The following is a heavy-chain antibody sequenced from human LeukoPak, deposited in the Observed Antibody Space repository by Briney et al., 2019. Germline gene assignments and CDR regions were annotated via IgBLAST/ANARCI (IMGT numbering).Heavy chain of an antibody. CDR3: ARDLESIAVAGNGGY. CDR2: IIPIFGTA. D-gene: IGHD6-19*01. CDR1: GGTFSSYA. Sequence: ASVKVSCKASGGTFSSYAISWVRQAPGQGLEWMGGIIPIFGTANYAQKFQGRVTITADESTSTAYMELCSLRSEDTAVYYCARDLESIAVAGNGGYWGQGTLVTVSS. V-gene: IGHV1-69*01. J-gene: IGHJ4*02.